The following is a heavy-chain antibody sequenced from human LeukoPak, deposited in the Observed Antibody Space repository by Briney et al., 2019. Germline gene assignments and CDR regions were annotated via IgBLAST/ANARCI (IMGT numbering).Heavy chain of an antibody. Sequence: GASVKVSCKASGYTFTASYMHWVRQAPGQGLEWMGWINPNSGGTNYAQKFQGRVTMTRDTSISTAYMELSRLRSDDTAVYYCARVPLVATSFDYWGQGTLVTVSS. V-gene: IGHV1-2*02. CDR1: GYTFTASY. CDR3: ARVPLVATSFDY. J-gene: IGHJ4*02. CDR2: INPNSGGT. D-gene: IGHD5-12*01.